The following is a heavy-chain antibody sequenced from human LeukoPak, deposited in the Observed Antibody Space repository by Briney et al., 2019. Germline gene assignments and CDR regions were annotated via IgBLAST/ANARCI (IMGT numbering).Heavy chain of an antibody. J-gene: IGHJ4*02. D-gene: IGHD3-9*01. V-gene: IGHV4-39*01. CDR3: ARPLCYDILTGEYYFDY. Sequence: PSETLSLTCTVSGGSISSSSYYWGWIRQPPGKGLEWIGSIYYSGSTYYNPSLKSRVTISVDTSKNQFSLKLSSVTAADTAVYYCARPLCYDILTGEYYFDYWGQGTLVTVSS. CDR2: IYYSGST. CDR1: GGSISSSSYY.